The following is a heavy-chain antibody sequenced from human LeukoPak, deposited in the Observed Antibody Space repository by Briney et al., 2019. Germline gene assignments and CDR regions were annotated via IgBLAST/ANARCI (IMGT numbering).Heavy chain of an antibody. V-gene: IGHV4-59*01. CDR3: ARDQGTGVNWFDP. Sequence: SETLSLTCTVSGGSISSYYWSWIRQPPGKGLEWIGYIYYSGSTNYNPSLKSRVTISVDTSKNQFSLKLSSVTAADTAVYYCARDQGTGVNWFDPWGQGTLATVSS. J-gene: IGHJ5*02. CDR2: IYYSGST. CDR1: GGSISSYY. D-gene: IGHD3-10*01.